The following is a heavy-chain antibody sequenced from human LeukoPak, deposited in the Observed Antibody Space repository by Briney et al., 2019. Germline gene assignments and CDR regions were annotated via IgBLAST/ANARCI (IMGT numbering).Heavy chain of an antibody. D-gene: IGHD3-3*01. V-gene: IGHV3-66*01. J-gene: IGHJ4*02. CDR3: ARDLRKQGFWS. CDR2: IYSGERT. Sequence: GGSLRLSCAASGLNVSTNYMSWVRQAPGRGLEWVSTIYSGERTDYADSLKDRFAISRDKTMNTLYLQMSSVRVEGTAVYYCARDLRKQGFWSWGQGTLVTVSS. CDR1: GLNVSTNY.